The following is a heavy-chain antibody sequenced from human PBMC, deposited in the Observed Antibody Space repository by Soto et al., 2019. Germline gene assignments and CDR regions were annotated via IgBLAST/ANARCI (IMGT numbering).Heavy chain of an antibody. V-gene: IGHV3-23*01. CDR3: ARGLYSTSWYRGSDY. Sequence: EVQLLESGGGLVQPGGSLILSCAASGFTFKNYAMSWVRQAPGKGLEWVSGISGSGVTTYYGDSVKGRFTISRDNSKNTLYLQMNSLRAEDTAIYYCARGLYSTSWYRGSDYWGQGSLITVSS. CDR2: ISGSGVTT. J-gene: IGHJ4*02. CDR1: GFTFKNYA. D-gene: IGHD6-13*01.